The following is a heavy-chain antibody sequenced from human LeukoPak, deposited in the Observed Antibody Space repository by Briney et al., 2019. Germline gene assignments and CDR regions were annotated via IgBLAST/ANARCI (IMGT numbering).Heavy chain of an antibody. V-gene: IGHV4-30-4*01. CDR2: IYYSGST. CDR1: GGSISSGDYY. CDR3: ARAVTTVTNWFDP. Sequence: SETLSLTCTVSGGSISSGDYYWNWIRQPPGKGLEWIGYIYYSGSTYYNPSLKSRVTISVDTSKNQFSLKLSSVTAADTAVYYCARAVTTVTNWFDPWGQGTLVTVSS. D-gene: IGHD4-17*01. J-gene: IGHJ5*02.